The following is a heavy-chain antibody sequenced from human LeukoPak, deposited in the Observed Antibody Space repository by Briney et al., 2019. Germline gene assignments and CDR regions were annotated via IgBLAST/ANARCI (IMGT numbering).Heavy chain of an antibody. CDR1: GGSISSYF. CDR2: IYYSGNT. J-gene: IGHJ4*02. D-gene: IGHD2-2*01. CDR3: ARDSRQYQLPFDY. V-gene: IGHV4-59*01. Sequence: PSETLSLTCTVPGGSISSYFWIWIRQPPGKGLEWIGYIYYSGNTNSNPSLKSRVTISLDTSKNQFSLKLSSVTAADTAVYYCARDSRQYQLPFDYWGQGTLVTVSS.